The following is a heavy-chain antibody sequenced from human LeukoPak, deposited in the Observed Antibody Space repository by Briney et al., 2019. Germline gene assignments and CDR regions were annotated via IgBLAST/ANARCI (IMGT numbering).Heavy chain of an antibody. Sequence: GRSLSLSCATSGFTFDDYAMHWVRQAAWKGREWVSGISWNSGNIGYADSVKGRFTISRDNAKNSLYLQMDNLRAEDAALYYCAKDTRGGWLQLGAFDMWGQGTVVTVSS. V-gene: IGHV3-9*01. J-gene: IGHJ3*02. CDR2: ISWNSGNI. D-gene: IGHD5-24*01. CDR1: GFTFDDYA. CDR3: AKDTRGGWLQLGAFDM.